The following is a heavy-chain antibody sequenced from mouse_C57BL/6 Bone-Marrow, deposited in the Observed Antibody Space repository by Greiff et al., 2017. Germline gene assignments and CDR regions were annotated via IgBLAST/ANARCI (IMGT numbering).Heavy chain of an antibody. J-gene: IGHJ1*03. CDR3: AHIAYYYGSSYWYFDV. CDR1: GYTFTSYW. D-gene: IGHD1-1*01. V-gene: IGHV1-55*01. Sequence: QVQLQQPGAELVKPGASVKMSCKASGYTFTSYWITWVKQRPGQGLEWIGDIYPGSGSTNYNEKFKSKATLTVDTSSSTAYMQLSSLTSEDSAVXYCAHIAYYYGSSYWYFDVWGTGTTVTVSS. CDR2: IYPGSGST.